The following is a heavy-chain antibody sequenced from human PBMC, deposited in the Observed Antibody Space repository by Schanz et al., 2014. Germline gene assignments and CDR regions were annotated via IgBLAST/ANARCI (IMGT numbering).Heavy chain of an antibody. Sequence: EVQLVESGGGLVQPGGSLRFSCAASGFTFSSHWMHWVRQDPGKGLVWVARINSVGSNTDYADTVTGRFTISRDNAKNTLYLQMNTLRAEDTALYYCARDRRNADLDYWGQGTLVTVSS. V-gene: IGHV3-74*01. CDR2: INSVGSNT. J-gene: IGHJ4*02. CDR3: ARDRRNADLDY. D-gene: IGHD1-1*01. CDR1: GFTFSSHW.